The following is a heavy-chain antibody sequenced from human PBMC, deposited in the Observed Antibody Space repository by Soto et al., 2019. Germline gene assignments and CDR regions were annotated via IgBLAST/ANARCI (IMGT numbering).Heavy chain of an antibody. Sequence: QVQLVESGGGVVQPGRSLRLSCAASGFIFSSYGMHWVRQAPGKGLEWVTFISYDGNNRYYADSVKGRFTISRDNSKNTVYLQMNSLRAEYTAMYYCARDRIAARGGYYFDFWGQGTLVTVSS. D-gene: IGHD6-6*01. CDR3: ARDRIAARGGYYFDF. CDR1: GFIFSSYG. CDR2: ISYDGNNR. V-gene: IGHV3-30*03. J-gene: IGHJ4*02.